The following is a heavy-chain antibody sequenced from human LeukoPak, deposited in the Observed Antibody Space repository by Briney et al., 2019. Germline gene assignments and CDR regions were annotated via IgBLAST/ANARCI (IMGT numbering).Heavy chain of an antibody. CDR2: IYYSGST. CDR3: ARVGPTKMATVYYFDY. J-gene: IGHJ4*02. D-gene: IGHD5-24*01. V-gene: IGHV4-59*01. Sequence: SETPSLTCTVSGGSISSYYWSWIRQPPGKGLEWIGYIYYSGSTNYNPSLKSRVTISVDTSKNQFSLKLSSVTAADTAVYYCARVGPTKMATVYYFDYWGQGTLVTVSS. CDR1: GGSISSYY.